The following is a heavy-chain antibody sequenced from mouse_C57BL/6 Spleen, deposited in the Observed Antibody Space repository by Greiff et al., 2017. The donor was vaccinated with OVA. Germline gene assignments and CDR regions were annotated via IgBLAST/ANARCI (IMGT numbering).Heavy chain of an antibody. Sequence: VQLQQSGPELVKPGASVKISCKASGYSFTSYYIHWVKQRPGQGLEWIGWIYPGSGNTKYNEKFKGKATLTADTSSSTAYMQLSSLTSEYSAVYYCARGGNWYFDVWGTGTTVTVSS. D-gene: IGHD2-14*01. CDR2: IYPGSGNT. CDR1: GYSFTSYY. CDR3: ARGGNWYFDV. V-gene: IGHV1-66*01. J-gene: IGHJ1*03.